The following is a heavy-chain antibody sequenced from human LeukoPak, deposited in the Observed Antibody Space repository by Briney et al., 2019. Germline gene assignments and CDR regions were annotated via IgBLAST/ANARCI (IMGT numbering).Heavy chain of an antibody. Sequence: ASVKVSCKASGYTFTSYYMHWVRQAPGQGLEWMRIINPSGASTNYAQKFQGRVNMTRDTSTNTVYMELGSLRSEDTAVYYCARVAAAGFAYDKFDPWGQGTLVTVSS. CDR3: ARVAAAGFAYDKFDP. D-gene: IGHD6-13*01. CDR1: GYTFTSYY. V-gene: IGHV1-46*01. J-gene: IGHJ5*02. CDR2: INPSGAST.